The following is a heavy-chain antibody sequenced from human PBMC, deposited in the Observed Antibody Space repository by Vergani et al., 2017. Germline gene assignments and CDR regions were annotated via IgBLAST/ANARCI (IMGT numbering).Heavy chain of an antibody. CDR2: IIPIFGTT. Sequence: QGQLAQSGAEVKKPGSSVKVSCKASGGTFSSNSISWVRQAPGQGLEWMGRIIPIFGTTSYAQKLQGRVKILADESTSTAYMELSSLRSEDTAVYYCARSSGYYSYYFDFWGQGTLVTVSS. V-gene: IGHV1-69*13. J-gene: IGHJ4*02. CDR1: GGTFSSNS. CDR3: ARSSGYYSYYFDF. D-gene: IGHD3-22*01.